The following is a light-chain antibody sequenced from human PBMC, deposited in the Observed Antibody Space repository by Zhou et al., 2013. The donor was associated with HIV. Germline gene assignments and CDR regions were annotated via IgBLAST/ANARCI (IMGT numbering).Light chain of an antibody. Sequence: DIQMTQSPSSLSASVGDRVTITCQASQDISNYLNWYQQKPGKAPKLLIYDASNLETGVPSRFSGSGSGTDFTLTISSLQPEDFATYYCLQDYNYPLTFGGGTKVEIK. V-gene: IGKV1-33*01. CDR2: DAS. J-gene: IGKJ4*01. CDR1: QDISNY. CDR3: LQDYNYPLT.